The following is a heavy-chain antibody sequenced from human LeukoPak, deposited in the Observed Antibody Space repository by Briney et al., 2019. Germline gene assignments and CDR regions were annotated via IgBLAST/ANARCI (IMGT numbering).Heavy chain of an antibody. D-gene: IGHD5-18*01. V-gene: IGHV3-30*02. CDR1: GFTFSSYG. CDR3: AKETGILTYTYGPVY. Sequence: PGGSLKLSCAASGFTFSSYGIHWVRQAPGKGLEWVAFIRFDGSKEYYADSVKGRFTISRDNSKNTLYLQMNSLRAEDTAVYYCAKETGILTYTYGPVYWGQGALVTVSS. J-gene: IGHJ4*02. CDR2: IRFDGSKE.